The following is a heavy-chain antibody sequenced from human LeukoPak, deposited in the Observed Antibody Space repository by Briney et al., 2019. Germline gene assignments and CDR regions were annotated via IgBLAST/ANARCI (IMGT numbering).Heavy chain of an antibody. CDR1: GYTFTSYA. Sequence: GASVKVSCKASGYTFTSYAIHWVRQAPGQRLEWMGWISAGNGNTKYSQNFQGRVTFISNTSATTAFMELSSLRSEDAAVYYCARDEGYCSRTSCYGASKGMDVWGQGTAVIVSS. CDR2: ISAGNGNT. V-gene: IGHV1-3*01. CDR3: ARDEGYCSRTSCYGASKGMDV. D-gene: IGHD2-2*01. J-gene: IGHJ6*02.